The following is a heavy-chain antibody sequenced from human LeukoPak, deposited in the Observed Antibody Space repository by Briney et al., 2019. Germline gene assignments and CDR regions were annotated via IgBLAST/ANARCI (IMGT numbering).Heavy chain of an antibody. Sequence: GGSLRLSCAASGFTFSTYNMNWVRQAPGKGLEWVSSISSSSSYIYYADSVKGRFTISRGNAKNSLYLQMNSLRAEDTAVYYCAREGNSSAYPFDYWGQGSLVTVSS. CDR3: AREGNSSAYPFDY. V-gene: IGHV3-21*01. CDR2: ISSSSSYI. CDR1: GFTFSTYN. D-gene: IGHD3-22*01. J-gene: IGHJ4*02.